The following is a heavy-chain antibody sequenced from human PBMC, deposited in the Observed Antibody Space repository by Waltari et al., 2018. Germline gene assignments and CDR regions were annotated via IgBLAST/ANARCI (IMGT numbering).Heavy chain of an antibody. CDR2: TYYSGSS. V-gene: IGHV4-39*07. CDR1: GCSISSSSYY. J-gene: IGHJ4*02. CDR3: AATPGIAAAGRHY. D-gene: IGHD6-13*01. Sequence: QLQLQESGPGLVKPSETLSLTCTVSGCSISSSSYYWVWLCPPPGKVLEWIGSTYYSGSSYYNQSVKSRVTISVDTSKNQFSLKLSAVTAADTAVYYCAATPGIAAAGRHYWGQGTLVTVSS.